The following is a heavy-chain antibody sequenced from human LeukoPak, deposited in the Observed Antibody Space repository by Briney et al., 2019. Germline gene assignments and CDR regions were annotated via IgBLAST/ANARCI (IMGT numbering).Heavy chain of an antibody. CDR3: AKAVVPAAKHYYYGMDV. D-gene: IGHD2-2*01. CDR1: GFTFSSYG. J-gene: IGHJ6*02. V-gene: IGHV3-30*18. CDR2: ISYDGSNK. Sequence: PGGSLRLSCAASGFTFSSYGMHWVRQGPGKGLEWVAVISYDGSNKYYADSVKGRFTISRDNSKNTLYLQMNSLRAEDTAVYYCAKAVVPAAKHYYYGMDVWGQGTTVTVSS.